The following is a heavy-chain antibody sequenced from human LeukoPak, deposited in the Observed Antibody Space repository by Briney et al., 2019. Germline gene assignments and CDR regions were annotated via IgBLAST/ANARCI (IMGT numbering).Heavy chain of an antibody. D-gene: IGHD6-13*01. CDR3: AKDSGYRLQEYHFDY. V-gene: IGHV3-23*01. Sequence: GGSLRLSCAASGFTFSTYALSWFRKAPGKGLKWVSLISGSSGSIYYADSVKGRFTISRDDSKNTLYLQMNSLRAEDTAIYYCAKDSGYRLQEYHFDYWGQGTLVTVSS. J-gene: IGHJ4*02. CDR2: ISGSSGSI. CDR1: GFTFSTYA.